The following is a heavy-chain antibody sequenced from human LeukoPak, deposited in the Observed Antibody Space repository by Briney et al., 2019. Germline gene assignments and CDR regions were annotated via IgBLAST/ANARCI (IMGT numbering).Heavy chain of an antibody. CDR2: GHYSGST. J-gene: IGHJ5*02. V-gene: IGHV4-59*01. Sequence: PSETLSLTCTVSGASISSYYWSWIRQSPRKGLEWIGYGHYSGSTNYNPSPKSRVSISVDTSKNQFSLNLNSVTAADTAVYYCAREPPYSSSPFDPWGQGTLVTVSS. D-gene: IGHD6-6*01. CDR3: AREPPYSSSPFDP. CDR1: GASISSYY.